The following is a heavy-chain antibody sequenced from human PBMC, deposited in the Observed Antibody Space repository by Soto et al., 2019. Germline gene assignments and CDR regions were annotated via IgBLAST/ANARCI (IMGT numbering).Heavy chain of an antibody. CDR3: ARTSRFDY. J-gene: IGHJ4*02. V-gene: IGHV4-34*01. CDR1: GVSFSNYY. D-gene: IGHD6-6*01. Sequence: SETLSLTCDVYGVSFSNYYWSWIRQPPGKGLEWIGEINHSGSTNYNPSLKSRVTISVDTSKNQFSLNLSSVTAADTAVYYCARTSRFDYWGQGTLVTVSS. CDR2: INHSGST.